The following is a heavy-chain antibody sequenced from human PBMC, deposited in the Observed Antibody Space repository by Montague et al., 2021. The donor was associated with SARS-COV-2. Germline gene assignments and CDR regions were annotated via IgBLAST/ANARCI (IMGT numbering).Heavy chain of an antibody. CDR2: IYYSGST. CDR3: AGFFGPSYCGLDV. D-gene: IGHD3-10*01. CDR1: GGSISSYY. Sequence: SETLSLTCTVSGGSISSYYWSWIRQPPGKGLEWNGYIYYSGSTNYNPSLKSRVTISVDTSKNQFSLKLGSVTAADTAVYYCAGFFGPSYCGLDVWGQGTTVTVSS. J-gene: IGHJ6*02. V-gene: IGHV4-59*01.